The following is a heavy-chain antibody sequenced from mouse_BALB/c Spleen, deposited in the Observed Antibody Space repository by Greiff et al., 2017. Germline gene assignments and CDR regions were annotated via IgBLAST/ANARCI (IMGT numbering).Heavy chain of an antibody. D-gene: IGHD2-14*01. CDR1: GYTFTSYW. CDR2: INPSNGRT. J-gene: IGHJ2*01. CDR3: ARSYYRYDDFDY. V-gene: IGHV1S81*02. Sequence: QVQLQQSGAELVKPGASVKLSCKASGYTFTSYWMHWVKQRPGQGLEWIGEINPSNGRTNYNEKFKSKATLTVDKSSSTAYMQLSSLTSEDSAVYYCARSYYRYDDFDYWGQGTTLTVSS.